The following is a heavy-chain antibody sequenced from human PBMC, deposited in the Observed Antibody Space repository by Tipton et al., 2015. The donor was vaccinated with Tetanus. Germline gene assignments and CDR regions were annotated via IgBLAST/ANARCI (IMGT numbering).Heavy chain of an antibody. V-gene: IGHV1-69*05. CDR3: ARDQLDY. CDR2: IIPALSTT. CDR1: GGGFSKFA. Sequence: QSGAEVKKPGSSVKVSCKASGGGFSKFAISWLRQAPGQGFELMGTIIPALSTTTYEQKFRGRLTMTTDASTNTAYLELRSLRSDDTALYYCARDQLDYWGQGTLVTVSS. J-gene: IGHJ4*02.